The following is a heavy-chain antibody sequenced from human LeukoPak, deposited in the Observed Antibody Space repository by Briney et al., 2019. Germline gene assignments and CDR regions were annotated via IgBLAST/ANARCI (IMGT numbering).Heavy chain of an antibody. D-gene: IGHD6-13*01. Sequence: ASVKVSCKASGYTFTSYDINWVRQATGQGLEWMGWMNPNSGNTGYAQKFQGRDTINRNTSISTAYMELSSLRSEDAAVYYCARGLSGWYEFDYWGQGTLVTVSS. J-gene: IGHJ4*02. V-gene: IGHV1-8*03. CDR2: MNPNSGNT. CDR1: GYTFTSYD. CDR3: ARGLSGWYEFDY.